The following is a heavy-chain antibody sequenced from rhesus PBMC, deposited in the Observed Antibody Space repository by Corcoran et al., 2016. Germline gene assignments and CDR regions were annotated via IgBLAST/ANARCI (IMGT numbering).Heavy chain of an antibody. CDR3: ARPVQTDY. CDR2: IEGNSAST. J-gene: IGHJ4*01. Sequence: QVQLQESGPGLVKPSETLSLTCTVSGGSISGNYYWSWIRQPPGKGLEWIGGIEGNSASTYYNPSLKSRGTISKDTSKNQFSRKLSSVTAADTAVYYGARPVQTDYWGQGVLVTVSS. V-gene: IGHV4-143*01. CDR1: GGSISGNYY.